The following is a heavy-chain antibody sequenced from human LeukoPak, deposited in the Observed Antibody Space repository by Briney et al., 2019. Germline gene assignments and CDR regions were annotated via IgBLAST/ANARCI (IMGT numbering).Heavy chain of an antibody. J-gene: IGHJ4*02. D-gene: IGHD3-10*01. Sequence: GGSLRLSCAASGFTFSSYDMHWVRQAPGRGLEWMSVIWFDGANKYYADSVKGRFTISRDNSNNTLYLQMNSLRAEDTAVYYCAKGSHYYASGSRLDYWGQGTLVTLSS. CDR1: GFTFSSYD. CDR3: AKGSHYYASGSRLDY. CDR2: IWFDGANK. V-gene: IGHV3-33*06.